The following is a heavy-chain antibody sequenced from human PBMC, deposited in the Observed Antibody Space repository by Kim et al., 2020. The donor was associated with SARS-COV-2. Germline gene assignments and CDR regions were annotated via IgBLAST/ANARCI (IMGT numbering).Heavy chain of an antibody. D-gene: IGHD3-10*01. Sequence: SETLSLTCTVSGGSISSSSYYWGWIRQPPGKGLEWIGSIYYSGSTYYNPSLKSRVTISVDTSKNQFSLKLSSVTAADTAVYYCAREGHYGSGRGALYWGQGTQGTVYS. CDR2: IYYSGST. CDR1: GGSISSSSYY. J-gene: IGHJ4*02. CDR3: AREGHYGSGRGALY. V-gene: IGHV4-39*07.